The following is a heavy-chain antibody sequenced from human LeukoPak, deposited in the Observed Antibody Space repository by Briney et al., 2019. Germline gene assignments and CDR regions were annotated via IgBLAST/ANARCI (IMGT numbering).Heavy chain of an antibody. CDR3: ARVWIHLWFRPTNIDY. D-gene: IGHD5-18*01. Sequence: PSETLSLTCAVSGGSISSSDWWSWVRQPPGKGLEWIGEVYHSGSTKHNPSLMSRVTMSVDKSKNQFSLRLSSVTAADTAVYYCARVWIHLWFRPTNIDYWGQGTLVTVSS. CDR2: VYHSGST. V-gene: IGHV4-4*02. J-gene: IGHJ4*02. CDR1: GGSISSSDW.